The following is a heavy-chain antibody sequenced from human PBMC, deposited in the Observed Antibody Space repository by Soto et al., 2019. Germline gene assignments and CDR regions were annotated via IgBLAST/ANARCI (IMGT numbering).Heavy chain of an antibody. CDR2: ISGSGGST. Sequence: GGSLRLSCAASGFTFSSYAMSWVRQAPGKGLEWVSAISGSGGSTYYADSVKGRFTISRDNSKNTLYLQMNSLRAEDTAVYYCAKPPYSGSYLHFDYWGQGTLVTSPQ. D-gene: IGHD1-26*01. J-gene: IGHJ4*02. CDR1: GFTFSSYA. V-gene: IGHV3-23*01. CDR3: AKPPYSGSYLHFDY.